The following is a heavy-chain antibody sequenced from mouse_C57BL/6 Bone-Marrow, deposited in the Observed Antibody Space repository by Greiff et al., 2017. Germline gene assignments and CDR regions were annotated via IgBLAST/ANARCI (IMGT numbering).Heavy chain of an antibody. CDR2: INPNNGGT. CDR1: GYTFTDYY. CDR3: ARCITTVEDYGMDY. V-gene: IGHV1-26*01. Sequence: EVQLQQSGPELVKPGASVKISCKASGYTFTDYYMNWVKQSHGKSLEWIGDINPNNGGTSYNQKFKGKATLTVDKSSSTAYMELRSLTSEDSAVYYCARCITTVEDYGMDYWGQGTSVTVSS. D-gene: IGHD1-1*01. J-gene: IGHJ4*01.